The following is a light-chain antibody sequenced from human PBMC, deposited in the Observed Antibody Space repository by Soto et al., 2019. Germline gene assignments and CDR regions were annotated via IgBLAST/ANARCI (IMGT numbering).Light chain of an antibody. Sequence: EIVMTQSPATLSVSPGERGTLSGRASQSASNNLSWYQQKPCHAPRLLISGASTRDTGVPARFSGSGSGTDFTLTISSLQSEDFAVYYCQQYNTWPPTFGQGTTVEIK. CDR1: QSASNN. J-gene: IGKJ1*01. CDR2: GAS. CDR3: QQYNTWPPT. V-gene: IGKV3-15*01.